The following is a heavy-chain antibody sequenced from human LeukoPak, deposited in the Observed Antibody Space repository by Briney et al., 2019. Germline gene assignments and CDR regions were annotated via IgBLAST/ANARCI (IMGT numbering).Heavy chain of an antibody. CDR1: GFTFDDYT. CDR2: ISWDGGTT. D-gene: IGHD2-15*01. J-gene: IGHJ4*02. CDR3: AKEMAVAAALDY. V-gene: IGHV3-43*01. Sequence: PGGSLRLSCAASGFTFDDYTMYWVRQAPGKGLEWVSLISWDGGTTYYADSVKGRFTISRDNSKNSLYLQMNSLRTEDTALYYCAKEMAVAAALDYWGQGTRVTVSS.